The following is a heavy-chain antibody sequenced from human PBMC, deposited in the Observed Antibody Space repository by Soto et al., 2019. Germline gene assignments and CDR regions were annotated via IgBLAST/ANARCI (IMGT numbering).Heavy chain of an antibody. J-gene: IGHJ4*02. D-gene: IGHD3-22*01. CDR2: IIPIFGTA. CDR3: TNSYYYDSSGSQTLGY. CDR1: GGTFSSYA. V-gene: IGHV1-69*01. Sequence: QVQLVQSGAEVKKPGSSVKVSCKASGGTFSSYAISWVRQAPGQGLEWMGGIIPIFGTANYAQKFQGRVTITADESTSTAYMELSSLRAEDTAVYYCTNSYYYDSSGSQTLGYWGQGTLVTVSS.